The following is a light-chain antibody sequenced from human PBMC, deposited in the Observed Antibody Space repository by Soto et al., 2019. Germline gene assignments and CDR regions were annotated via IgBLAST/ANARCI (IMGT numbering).Light chain of an antibody. J-gene: IGLJ1*01. Sequence: QSVLTQPPSASGTPGQRVTISCSGSSSNIGSNTVNWYQQLPGTAPKLLIYSYNQRPSGVPDRFSDSKSGTSASLAISGLQSEDEADYYCAASDDSLSGYVFGTGTKLTVL. CDR1: SSNIGSNT. V-gene: IGLV1-44*01. CDR3: AASDDSLSGYV. CDR2: SYN.